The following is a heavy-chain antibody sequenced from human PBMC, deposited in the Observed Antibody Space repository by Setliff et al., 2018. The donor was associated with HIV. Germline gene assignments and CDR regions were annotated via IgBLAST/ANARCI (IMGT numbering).Heavy chain of an antibody. Sequence: SVKVSCKASGGTFRSHEISWVRQAPGQGLEWMGGIVPILNTGNYAPKFQGRVTITADESTTTAYMELSSLRSEDTAVYHCARIPNHSSGFDYWGQGTPVTVSS. D-gene: IGHD3-22*01. CDR3: ARIPNHSSGFDY. V-gene: IGHV1-69*13. CDR2: IVPILNTG. CDR1: GGTFRSHE. J-gene: IGHJ4*02.